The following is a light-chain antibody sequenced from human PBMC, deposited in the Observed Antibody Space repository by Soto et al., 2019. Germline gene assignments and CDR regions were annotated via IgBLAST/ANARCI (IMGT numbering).Light chain of an antibody. CDR3: QHYNTQSIT. J-gene: IGKJ4*01. V-gene: IGKV1-5*01. CDR2: AAS. CDR1: ENIFKF. Sequence: DIQLIQSPATLSASVGDRITITCRASENIFKFLAWYQQRSGRAPNLLIYAASDLGTGVPSRFSGSGSGTEFTLTIDSLQPDDSATYYCQHYNTQSITFGGGTKVDVK.